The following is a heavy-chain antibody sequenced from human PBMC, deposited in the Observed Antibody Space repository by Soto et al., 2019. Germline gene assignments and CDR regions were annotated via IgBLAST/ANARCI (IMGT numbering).Heavy chain of an antibody. V-gene: IGHV3-23*01. CDR1: GFTFSSYA. CDR3: AKGGAYQLLTYYYYYGMDV. CDR2: ISGSGGST. Sequence: GGSLRLSCAASGFTFSSYAMSWVRQAPGKGLEWVSAISGSGGSTYYADSVKGRFTISRDNSKNTLYLQMNSLRAEDTAVYYCAKGGAYQLLTYYYYYGMDVWGQGTTVTVSS. D-gene: IGHD2-2*01. J-gene: IGHJ6*02.